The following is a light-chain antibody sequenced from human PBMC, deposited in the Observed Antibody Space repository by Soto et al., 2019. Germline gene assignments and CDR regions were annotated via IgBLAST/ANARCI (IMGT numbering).Light chain of an antibody. V-gene: IGLV2-23*01. Sequence: QSALTQPASVSGSPGQSITISCTGTSSDVGNYNLVSWYQQHPGKAPKLMIYEGSKRPSGVSNRFSGCKSGNTASLTISGLQAEDEADYYCCSYAGSSLYVFGTGTKVTVL. CDR2: EGS. J-gene: IGLJ1*01. CDR3: CSYAGSSLYV. CDR1: SSDVGNYNL.